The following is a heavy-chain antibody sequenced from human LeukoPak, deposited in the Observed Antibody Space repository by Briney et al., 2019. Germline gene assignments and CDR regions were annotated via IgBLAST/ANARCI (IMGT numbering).Heavy chain of an antibody. Sequence: ASVKVSCKASGYTFTDYYINWVRQAPGQGLVWIGWINPNSGDTNYAQKFQDRVTMTRDTSISTAYIELNFLRSDDTAVFYCARGDYYGSPKVVAAWGQGTLVTVSS. CDR3: ARGDYYGSPKVVAA. CDR1: GYTFTDYY. CDR2: INPNSGDT. V-gene: IGHV1-2*02. J-gene: IGHJ5*02. D-gene: IGHD3-10*01.